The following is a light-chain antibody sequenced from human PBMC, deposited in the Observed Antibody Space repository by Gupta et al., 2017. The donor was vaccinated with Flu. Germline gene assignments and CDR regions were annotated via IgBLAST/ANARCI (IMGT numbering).Light chain of an antibody. Sequence: PATLSVSPGERATLSCRASQTVSKNLAWYQQKPGQAPRLLIYDTSTRATGIPARFSGSGSGTEFTLTLSSLQSEDFAVYHCQQYDNWRWTFGQGTKVEIK. CDR2: DTS. V-gene: IGKV3-15*01. CDR1: QTVSKN. J-gene: IGKJ1*01. CDR3: QQYDNWRWT.